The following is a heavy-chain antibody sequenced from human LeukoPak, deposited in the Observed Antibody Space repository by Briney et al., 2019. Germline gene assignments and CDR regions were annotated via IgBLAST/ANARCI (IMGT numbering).Heavy chain of an antibody. D-gene: IGHD2-2*01. CDR1: GGTFSSYT. Sequence: SVKVSCKASGGTFSSYTISWVRQAPGQGLEWMGRIIPILGIANYAQKFQGRVTITADKSTRTAYMELSSLRSEDTAVYYCARDVRQQLLSNWGQGTLVTVSS. CDR3: ARDVRQQLLSN. CDR2: IIPILGIA. V-gene: IGHV1-69*04. J-gene: IGHJ4*02.